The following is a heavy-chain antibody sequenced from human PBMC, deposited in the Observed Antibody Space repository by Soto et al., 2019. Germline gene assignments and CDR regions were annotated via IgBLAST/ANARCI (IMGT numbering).Heavy chain of an antibody. Sequence: ASGKVSCKASGYTCTSYAMHWVRQAPGQRLEWMGWINAGNGNTKYSQKFQGRVTITRDTSASTAYMELSSLRSEDTAVYYCARDRRTVGSSWYRNGFDIWGQGTMVTVPS. J-gene: IGHJ3*02. CDR3: ARDRRTVGSSWYRNGFDI. D-gene: IGHD6-13*01. CDR1: GYTCTSYA. V-gene: IGHV1-3*01. CDR2: INAGNGNT.